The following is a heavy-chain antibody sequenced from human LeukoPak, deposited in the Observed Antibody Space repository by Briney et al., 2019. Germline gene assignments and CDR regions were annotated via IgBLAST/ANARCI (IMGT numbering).Heavy chain of an antibody. Sequence: ASVTVSCKAFGYTFTGHYMHWVRQAPGQGLEGMGWSNPNSGGTNYAQKLQGRVAMTRDTSISTAYMELSRLRSDDTAVYYCARGVRYYDFWGGDYIGRALPAEKDGFDCWGQGTMVTVSS. J-gene: IGHJ3*01. CDR3: ARGVRYYDFWGGDYIGRALPAEKDGFDC. D-gene: IGHD3-3*01. CDR2: SNPNSGGT. V-gene: IGHV1-2*02. CDR1: GYTFTGHY.